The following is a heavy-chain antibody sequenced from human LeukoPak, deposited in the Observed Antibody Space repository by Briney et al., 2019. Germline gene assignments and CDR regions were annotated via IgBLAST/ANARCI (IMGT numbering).Heavy chain of an antibody. V-gene: IGHV1-2*02. CDR2: INPNSGGT. J-gene: IGHJ5*02. Sequence: ASVKVSCKASGYTFTGYYMHWVQQAPGQGLEWMGWINPNSGGTNYAQKFQGRVTMTRDTSISTAYMELSRLRSDDTAVYYCARDSGNYDFWSGYMFDPWGQGTLVTVSS. D-gene: IGHD3-3*01. CDR3: ARDSGNYDFWSGYMFDP. CDR1: GYTFTGYY.